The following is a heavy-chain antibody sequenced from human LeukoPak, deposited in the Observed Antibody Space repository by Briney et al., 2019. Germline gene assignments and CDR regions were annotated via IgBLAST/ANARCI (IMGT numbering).Heavy chain of an antibody. CDR1: GFTVSSNY. CDR2: IYSGGST. D-gene: IGHD1-14*01. CDR3: ARNNPSGVWSFDY. V-gene: IGHV3-53*01. Sequence: PGGSLRLSCAASGFTVSSNYMSWVRQAPGKGLEWVSVIYSGGSTYYADSVKGRFTISRDNSKNTLYLQMNSLRAEDTAVYYCARNNPSGVWSFDYWGQGTLVTVSS. J-gene: IGHJ4*02.